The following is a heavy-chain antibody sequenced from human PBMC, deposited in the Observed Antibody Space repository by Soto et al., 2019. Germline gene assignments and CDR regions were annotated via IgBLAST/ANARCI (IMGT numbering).Heavy chain of an antibody. CDR2: IDHSGST. J-gene: IGHJ6*02. CDR3: ARTDRAIFYGMDV. D-gene: IGHD3-22*01. CDR1: GGSFSAYY. Sequence: SETLSLTCAVYGGSFSAYYWSWIRQPPGKGLEWIGEIDHSGSTNYNPSLESRVTISVDTSKNHFSLKVSSVTAADTAVYHCARTDRAIFYGMDVWGQGTTVTVSS. V-gene: IGHV4-34*01.